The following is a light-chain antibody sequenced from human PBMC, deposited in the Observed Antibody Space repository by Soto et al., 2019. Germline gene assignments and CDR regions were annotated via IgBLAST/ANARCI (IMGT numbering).Light chain of an antibody. CDR1: QSLSSNF. CDR2: DSS. V-gene: IGKV3-20*01. CDR3: QQYGSSPQT. J-gene: IGKJ1*01. Sequence: EIVLTQSPATLSLSPGERATLSCRASQSLSSNFLAWYQQKPGQPPRLLIYDSSTRATGFPDRFSGSGSGIDFTLTISRLEPEDFAVYYCQQYGSSPQTFGQGTKVDIK.